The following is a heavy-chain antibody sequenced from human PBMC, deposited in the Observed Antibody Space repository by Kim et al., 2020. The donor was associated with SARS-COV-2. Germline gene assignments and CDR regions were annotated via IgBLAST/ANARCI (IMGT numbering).Heavy chain of an antibody. Sequence: SETLSLTCTVSADSIDRSDSHWGWVRQSPGKGLEWIGSIYHTGSTYYSPSLRGRVTFFVDTSKRQFSLKLASVTAADTAVYYCARHVSGPGRVAAVVPFHVDNWGQGALVTVSS. D-gene: IGHD6-13*01. CDR3: ARHVSGPGRVAAVVPFHVDN. CDR1: ADSIDRSDSH. V-gene: IGHV4-39*01. CDR2: IYHTGST. J-gene: IGHJ4*02.